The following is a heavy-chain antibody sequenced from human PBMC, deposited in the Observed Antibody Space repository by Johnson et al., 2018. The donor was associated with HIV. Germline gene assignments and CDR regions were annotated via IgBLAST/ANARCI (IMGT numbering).Heavy chain of an antibody. CDR1: GFTFSSYA. Sequence: VQLVESGGGLVQPGGSLRLSCAASGFTFSSYAMHWVRQSPGKGLEYVSAISSTGGSTYYANSVKGRFTISRDNAKNSLYLQMNSLRAEDTALYYCARRQMITFGGDHDAFDIWGQGTMVTVSS. V-gene: IGHV3-64*01. J-gene: IGHJ3*02. CDR2: ISSTGGST. CDR3: ARRQMITFGGDHDAFDI. D-gene: IGHD3-16*01.